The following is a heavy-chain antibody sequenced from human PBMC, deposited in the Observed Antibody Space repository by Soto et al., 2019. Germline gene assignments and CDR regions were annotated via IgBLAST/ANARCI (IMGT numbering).Heavy chain of an antibody. CDR1: GGTFSSYA. CDR3: AREGSGYNF. J-gene: IGHJ4*02. D-gene: IGHD5-12*01. V-gene: IGHV1-69*01. CDR2: IVPLFRTT. Sequence: QVQLVQSGAEAKKPGSSVKVSCKTSGGTFSSYAISWVRQAPGQGLEWMGGIVPLFRTTNYAQRFRGRLTITADESTSTGYMELISLRSDDTAVYYCAREGSGYNFWGQGTQVTVSS.